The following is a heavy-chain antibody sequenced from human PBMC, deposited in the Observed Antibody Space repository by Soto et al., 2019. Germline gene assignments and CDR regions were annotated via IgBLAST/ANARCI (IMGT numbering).Heavy chain of an antibody. CDR2: VSGSGGNT. J-gene: IGHJ4*02. Sequence: GGSLRLSCAASGFTFSNYAMTWVRQAPGKGLEWVSAVSGSGGNTFYADSVKGRFTISRDNSRKTLYLQMNSLRADDTAVYFCVKKRSYDRTNYDHFDYWGQGTLVTVSS. CDR1: GFTFSNYA. D-gene: IGHD3-22*01. CDR3: VKKRSYDRTNYDHFDY. V-gene: IGHV3-23*01.